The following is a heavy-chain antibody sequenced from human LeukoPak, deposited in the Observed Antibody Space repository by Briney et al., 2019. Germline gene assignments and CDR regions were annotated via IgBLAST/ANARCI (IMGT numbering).Heavy chain of an antibody. CDR2: IIPIFGTA. CDR1: GGTFSSYA. Sequence: SVKVSCKASGGTFSSYAISWVRQAPGQGLEWMGGIIPIFGTANYAQKFQGRVTITKDESTKTAYMELSSLRSEDTAVYYCARELGATGYFDYWGQGTLVTVSS. V-gene: IGHV1-69*05. CDR3: ARELGATGYFDY. J-gene: IGHJ4*02. D-gene: IGHD1-26*01.